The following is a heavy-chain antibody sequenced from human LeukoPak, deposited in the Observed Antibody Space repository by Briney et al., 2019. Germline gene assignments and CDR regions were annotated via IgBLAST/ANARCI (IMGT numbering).Heavy chain of an antibody. CDR3: ARVKLMGGVDFDY. J-gene: IGHJ4*02. Sequence: SETLSLTCTVSGGSISSGSYYWGWIRQPPGKGLEWIGSIYYSGSTYYNPSLKSRVTISVDTSKNQFSLKLSSVTAADTAVYYCARVKLMGGVDFDYWGQGTLVTVSS. V-gene: IGHV4-39*07. D-gene: IGHD2-8*02. CDR2: IYYSGST. CDR1: GGSISSGSYY.